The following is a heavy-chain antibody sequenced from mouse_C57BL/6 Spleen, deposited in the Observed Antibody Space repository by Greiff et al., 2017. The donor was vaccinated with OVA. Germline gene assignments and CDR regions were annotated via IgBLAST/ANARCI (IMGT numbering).Heavy chain of an antibody. Sequence: VQLQQSDAELVKPGASVKISCKVSGYTFTDHTIHWMKQRPEQGLEWIGYIYPRDGSTKYNEKFKGKATLTADKSSSTAYMQLNSLTSEDSAVYFCARRNYYGSRNYAMDYWGQGTSVTVSS. V-gene: IGHV1-78*01. CDR2: IYPRDGST. J-gene: IGHJ4*01. D-gene: IGHD1-1*01. CDR3: ARRNYYGSRNYAMDY. CDR1: GYTFTDHT.